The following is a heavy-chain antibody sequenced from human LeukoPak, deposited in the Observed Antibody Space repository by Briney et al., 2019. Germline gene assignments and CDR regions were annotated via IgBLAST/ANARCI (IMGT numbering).Heavy chain of an antibody. Sequence: ASVTVSCKASGYPFTSYYMHWVRQAPGQGLEWMGIINPRGGSISYAQKFQGRVTMTRDTSTSTVYMELSSLRSEDTAVYYCARDPPYDTSGYYFDYWGQGTLVTVSS. CDR1: GYPFTSYY. J-gene: IGHJ4*02. CDR3: ARDPPYDTSGYYFDY. CDR2: INPRGGSI. D-gene: IGHD3-22*01. V-gene: IGHV1-46*01.